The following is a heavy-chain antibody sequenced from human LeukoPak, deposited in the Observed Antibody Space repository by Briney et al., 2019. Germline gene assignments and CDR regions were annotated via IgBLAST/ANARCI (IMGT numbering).Heavy chain of an antibody. CDR1: GFTFSDYY. V-gene: IGHV3-74*01. Sequence: GGSLRLSCAASGFTFSDYYMSWIRQAPGKGLVWVSRINPDGSTTTYADSVKGRFTISRDNAKNTLYLQMNSLRAEDTAVYYCARVRVGAYDFEYWGQGTLVTVSS. CDR3: ARVRVGAYDFEY. CDR2: INPDGSTT. D-gene: IGHD3-10*01. J-gene: IGHJ4*02.